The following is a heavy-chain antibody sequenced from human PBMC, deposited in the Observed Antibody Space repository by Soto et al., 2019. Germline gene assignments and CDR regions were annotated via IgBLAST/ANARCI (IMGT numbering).Heavy chain of an antibody. Sequence: PGGSLRLSCAASGFTYEAYSLHWVRQLPGKGLEWVAGISGDSGSSGYADSVRGRFTVSRDNAKNSLFLQMSSLSPEDTALYYCTKRRSARPGFDAFDLWGQGTMVIVSS. CDR3: TKRRSARPGFDAFDL. CDR1: GFTYEAYS. V-gene: IGHV3-9*01. J-gene: IGHJ3*01. CDR2: ISGDSGSS.